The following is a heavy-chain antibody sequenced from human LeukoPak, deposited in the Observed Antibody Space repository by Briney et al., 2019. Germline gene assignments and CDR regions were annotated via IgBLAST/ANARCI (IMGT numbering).Heavy chain of an antibody. CDR1: GYTFTSYD. V-gene: IGHV1-8*01. CDR3: ARGSLGYYDSSGKPDDY. J-gene: IGHJ4*02. CDR2: MNPNSGNT. Sequence: ASVKVSCKASGYTFTSYDINWVRQATGQGLEWIGWMNPNSGNTGYAQKFQGRVTMTRNTSISTAYMELSSLRSEDTAVYYCARGSLGYYDSSGKPDDYWGQGTLVTVSS. D-gene: IGHD3-22*01.